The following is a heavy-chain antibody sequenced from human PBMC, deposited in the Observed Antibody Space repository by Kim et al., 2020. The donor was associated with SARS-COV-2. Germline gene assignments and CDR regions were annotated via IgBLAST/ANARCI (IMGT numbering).Heavy chain of an antibody. CDR3: AKDLGRLSSSWAYYYYGMDV. Sequence: SLRLSCAASGFTFDDYAMHWVRQAPGKGLEWVSGISWNSGTIDYADSVKGRFTISRDNAKNSLYLQMNSLRAEDTALYYCAKDLGRLSSSWAYYYYGMDVWGQGTTVTVSS. J-gene: IGHJ6*02. CDR1: GFTFDDYA. V-gene: IGHV3-9*01. D-gene: IGHD6-13*01. CDR2: ISWNSGTI.